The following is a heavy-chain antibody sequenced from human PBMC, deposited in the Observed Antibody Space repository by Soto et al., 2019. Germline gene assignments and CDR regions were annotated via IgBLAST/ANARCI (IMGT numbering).Heavy chain of an antibody. CDR2: MNPNSGDT. Sequence: QVQLVQSGAEVKKPGASVKVSCKASGYTFVNYDFNWVRQATGQGLEWLGWMNPNSGDTYYAQNVQGRVTMTRNTSITNADMDLNSMKSEDAAVYYCARHQAMDYWGQGTLVTVSS. CDR1: GYTFVNYD. V-gene: IGHV1-8*01. J-gene: IGHJ4*02. CDR3: ARHQAMDY.